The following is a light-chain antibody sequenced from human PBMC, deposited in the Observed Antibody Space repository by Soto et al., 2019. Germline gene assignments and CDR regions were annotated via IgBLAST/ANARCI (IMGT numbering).Light chain of an antibody. CDR2: LNSDGSH. CDR3: QTWGTGIVV. J-gene: IGLJ2*01. V-gene: IGLV4-69*01. Sequence: QPVLTQSPSASASLGASVKLTCTLSRGHSSYAIAWHQQQPEKGPRYLMKLNSDGSHSKGDGIPDRFSGSSSGAERYLTIASLQSEDEAEYHCQTWGTGIVVFGGGTKLTVL. CDR1: RGHSSYA.